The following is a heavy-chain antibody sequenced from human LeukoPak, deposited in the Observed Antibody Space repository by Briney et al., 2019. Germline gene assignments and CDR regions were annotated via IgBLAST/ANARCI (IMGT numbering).Heavy chain of an antibody. D-gene: IGHD1-26*01. V-gene: IGHV3-7*01. CDR1: GLTLSNYW. CDR3: ARDEGATNF. Sequence: PGGSLRLSCAASGLTLSNYWMTWVRQAPGKGLEWVAIIKQDGSEKYCVDSVKGRFTISRDNAKNSLYLQMNSLRAEDTAVYYCARDEGATNFWGQGTLVTVSS. J-gene: IGHJ4*02. CDR2: IKQDGSEK.